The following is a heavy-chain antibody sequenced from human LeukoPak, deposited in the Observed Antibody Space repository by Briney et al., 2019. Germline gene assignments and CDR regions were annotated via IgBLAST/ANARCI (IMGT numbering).Heavy chain of an antibody. CDR2: INYSGTT. CDR1: GGSTSNDF. CDR3: ARDTADYGWFDP. D-gene: IGHD4-17*01. Sequence: PSETLSLTCTVSGGSTSNDFWSWIREPPGKRLEWIGFINYSGTTNYNPSLKSRVTMSLDTSKNQFSLKLSSVTAADTAVYYCARDTADYGWFDPWGQGTLVTVSS. J-gene: IGHJ5*02. V-gene: IGHV4-59*12.